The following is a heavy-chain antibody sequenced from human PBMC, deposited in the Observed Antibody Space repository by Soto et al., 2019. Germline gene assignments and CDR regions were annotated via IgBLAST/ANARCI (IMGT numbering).Heavy chain of an antibody. J-gene: IGHJ4*02. D-gene: IGHD2-15*01. V-gene: IGHV3-7*01. CDR3: ARDKGRSPLDY. Sequence: GGSLRLSCAASGFTFSSHWMSWVRQAPGKGLEWVANIKPDGSEKWYVDSVKGRFTISRDNAKNSLYLQMNSLRAEDTAVYYCARDKGRSPLDYWGQGTLVTVSS. CDR2: IKPDGSEK. CDR1: GFTFSSHW.